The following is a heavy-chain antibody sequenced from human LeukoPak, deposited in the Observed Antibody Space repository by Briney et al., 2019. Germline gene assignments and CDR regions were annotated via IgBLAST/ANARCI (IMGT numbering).Heavy chain of an antibody. D-gene: IGHD3-10*01. Sequence: PGRSLRLSCAASGFTFSSYGMHWVRQAPGKGLEWVAVISYDGSNKYYADSVKGRFTISRDNSKNTLYLQMNSLRAEDTAVYYCANSYHYGSGSYGDYWGQGTLVTVSS. J-gene: IGHJ4*02. CDR3: ANSYHYGSGSYGDY. V-gene: IGHV3-30*18. CDR2: ISYDGSNK. CDR1: GFTFSSYG.